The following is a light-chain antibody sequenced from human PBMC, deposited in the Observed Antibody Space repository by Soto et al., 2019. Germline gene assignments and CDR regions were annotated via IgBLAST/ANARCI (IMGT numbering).Light chain of an antibody. CDR2: DNN. CDR1: SSNIGSSY. V-gene: IGLV1-51*01. CDR3: GTWDSSLSAYV. J-gene: IGLJ1*01. Sequence: QSVLTQPPSVSAAPGQTVTISCSGSSSNIGSSYVSWYQQLPGTAPKLLIYDNNKRPSGIPDRFSGSKSDTSATLGITGLQTGDEADYYCGTWDSSLSAYVFGIGTKLTVL.